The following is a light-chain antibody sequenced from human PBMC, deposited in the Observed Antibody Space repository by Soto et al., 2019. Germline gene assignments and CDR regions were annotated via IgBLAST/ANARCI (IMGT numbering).Light chain of an antibody. J-gene: IGKJ5*01. CDR3: QQHFNGPIT. CDR2: GAS. V-gene: IGKV3-11*01. Sequence: EIGLSQSPSTLSLSPGERATLSCRASQSISKFLAWYQQKPGQAPSLFIYGASNRATGIPARFSGSGSGTDFTLTISSLEPEDFAVYYCQQHFNGPITFGQGTRLEIK. CDR1: QSISKF.